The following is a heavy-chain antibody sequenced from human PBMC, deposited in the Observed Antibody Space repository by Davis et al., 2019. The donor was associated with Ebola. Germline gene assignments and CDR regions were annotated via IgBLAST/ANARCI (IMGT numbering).Heavy chain of an antibody. V-gene: IGHV3-30*18. CDR3: AKGKDTAMVYVPHDY. CDR2: LSYDGSSK. D-gene: IGHD5-18*01. CDR1: EFSFSNYD. J-gene: IGHJ4*02. Sequence: GESLKISCAGSEFSFSNYDMHWVRQGPGKGLEWVGVLSYDGSSKYALSGRFTISRDNAKQTVYLQMNSVRPEDTAVYYCAKGKDTAMVYVPHDYWGQGTLVTVSS.